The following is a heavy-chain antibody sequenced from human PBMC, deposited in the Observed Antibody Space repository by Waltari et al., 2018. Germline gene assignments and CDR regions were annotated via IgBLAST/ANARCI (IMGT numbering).Heavy chain of an antibody. D-gene: IGHD2-15*01. V-gene: IGHV1-24*01. CDR3: TRDRVGYCSGGTCYSRWFDP. CDR1: GYSLTESA. J-gene: IGHJ5*02. Sequence: QVQLVQSGAEVKKPGASVKVSCRVSGYSLTESALHWVRPGPGKGLEWLGGFYPEYGEAVYEQEFQGRVTMTEDTSKDTAYMELSSLTYEDTAVYYCTRDRVGYCSGGTCYSRWFDPWGQGTLVTVSS. CDR2: FYPEYGEA.